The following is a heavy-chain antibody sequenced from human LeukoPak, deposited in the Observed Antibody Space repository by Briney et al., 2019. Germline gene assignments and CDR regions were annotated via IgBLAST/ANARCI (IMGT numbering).Heavy chain of an antibody. Sequence: PGGSLRLSCAASGFTFSDYYMSWIRQAPGKGLEWVSYISSSGSTIYYADSVKGRFTISRDDAETSVSLQMNSLRDDDTAVYYCARVGYCSGVGCQGRDWFDPWGQGTLVIVSS. CDR3: ARVGYCSGVGCQGRDWFDP. J-gene: IGHJ5*02. CDR1: GFTFSDYY. D-gene: IGHD2-15*01. CDR2: ISSSGSTI. V-gene: IGHV3-11*04.